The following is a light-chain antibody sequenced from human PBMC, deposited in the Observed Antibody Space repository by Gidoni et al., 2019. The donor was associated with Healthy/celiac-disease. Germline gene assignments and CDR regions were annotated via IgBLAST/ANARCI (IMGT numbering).Light chain of an antibody. CDR1: QSVSSN. V-gene: IGKV3-15*01. Sequence: ELVMTQSPATLSVSPGERATLSCRASQSVSSNLAWYQQKPGQAPRLLIYGASTRATGIPARFSGSGSGTEFTLTISSLQSEDFAVYYCQQYNNWLRGTFGQGTKLEIK. CDR3: QQYNNWLRGT. J-gene: IGKJ2*01. CDR2: GAS.